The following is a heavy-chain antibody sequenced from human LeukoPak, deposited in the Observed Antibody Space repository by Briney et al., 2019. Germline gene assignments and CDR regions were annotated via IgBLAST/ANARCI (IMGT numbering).Heavy chain of an antibody. CDR1: GITFSDYY. D-gene: IGHD3-10*01. CDR2: ISTSGSTT. V-gene: IGHV3-11*01. J-gene: IGHJ6*03. CDR3: AREAYGSGSYYDYYYYYMDV. Sequence: GGSLRLSCAASGITFSDYYMNWIRQAPGKGLEWVSYISTSGSTTYYVESVKGRFTISRDDAKNSLYLQMNSLRAEDTALYYCAREAYGSGSYYDYYYYYMDVWGKGTTVTVSS.